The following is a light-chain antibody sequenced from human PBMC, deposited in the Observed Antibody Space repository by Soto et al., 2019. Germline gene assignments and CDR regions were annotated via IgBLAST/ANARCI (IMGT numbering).Light chain of an antibody. CDR1: SSDVGGYNY. Sequence: QSALTQPASVSGSPGQSITISCTGTSSDVGGYNYVSWYQQHPGKAPKVMIYDVSNRPSGVSNRFSGSKSGNTASLTISGLQAEDEADYYGSSYTSSSLYVFGTGTKLTVL. J-gene: IGLJ1*01. CDR2: DVS. V-gene: IGLV2-14*01. CDR3: SSYTSSSLYV.